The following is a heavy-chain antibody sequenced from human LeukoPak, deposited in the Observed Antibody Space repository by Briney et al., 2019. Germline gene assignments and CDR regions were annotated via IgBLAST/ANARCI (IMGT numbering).Heavy chain of an antibody. Sequence: GGSLTLSCTPSGFTYNIYCMSWVRRATGKGPEWVSAISGSGNSIYYADSVKGRFTVSRDNSENTLYLQMISLRAEDTAVYYCAKDDREGYSYGHNFEDWGQGTLVTVSS. CDR2: ISGSGNSI. V-gene: IGHV3-23*01. D-gene: IGHD5-18*01. J-gene: IGHJ4*02. CDR3: AKDDREGYSYGHNFED. CDR1: GFTYNIYC.